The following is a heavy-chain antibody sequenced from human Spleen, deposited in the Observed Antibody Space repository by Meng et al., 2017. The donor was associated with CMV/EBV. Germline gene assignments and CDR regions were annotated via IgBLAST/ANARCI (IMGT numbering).Heavy chain of an antibody. V-gene: IGHV3-23*01. CDR2: ISSSGRTS. D-gene: IGHD4-23*01. CDR1: GFSFSSCA. Sequence: GGSLRLSCAASGFSFSSCAMSWVHQAPGKGLEWVSSISSSGRTSYNADTVEGRFTTSRDNSKNTLYLQMNSLRAEDTAVYYCAKDFHGGNSVLSDWGQGTLVTVSS. CDR3: AKDFHGGNSVLSD. J-gene: IGHJ4*02.